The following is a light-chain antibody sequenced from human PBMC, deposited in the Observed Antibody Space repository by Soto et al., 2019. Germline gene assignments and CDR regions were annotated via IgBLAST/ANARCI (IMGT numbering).Light chain of an antibody. CDR3: AAWDDSLNGPHYV. CDR2: SNN. J-gene: IGLJ1*01. V-gene: IGLV1-44*01. Sequence: QSVLTQPPSASGTPGQRVTISCSGSSSNIGSNTVNWYQQLPGTAPKLLIYSNNQRPSGVPDRFSGSKSGTSASLAISVLQSEDEADYYCAAWDDSLNGPHYVFGTGTKLTVL. CDR1: SSNIGSNT.